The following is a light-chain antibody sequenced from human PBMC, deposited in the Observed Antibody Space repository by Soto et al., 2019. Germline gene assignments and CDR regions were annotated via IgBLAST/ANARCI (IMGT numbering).Light chain of an antibody. V-gene: IGLV4-69*01. CDR2: LNSDGRH. Sequence: QSVLTQSPSASASLGASVKLTCTLSSRHSSYAIAWHQQQPEKSPRYLMKLNSDGRHTKGDGIPDRFSGSSSGTERYLTISSLQSEDEADYYCQTWGTGILVFGGGTQLTAL. CDR1: SRHSSYA. J-gene: IGLJ2*01. CDR3: QTWGTGILV.